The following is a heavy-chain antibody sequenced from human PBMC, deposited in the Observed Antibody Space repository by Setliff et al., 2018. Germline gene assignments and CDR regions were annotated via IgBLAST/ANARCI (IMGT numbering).Heavy chain of an antibody. CDR3: ARDHGGAAPYYYYYMDV. D-gene: IGHD3-16*01. Sequence: NPSETLSLTCTVSGGSISSGGYYWSWIRQHPGKGLEWIGYIYYSGSTYYNPSLKSRVTISVDTSKNQFSLKLSSVTAADTAVYYCARDHGGAAPYYYYYMDVWGKGTTVTVS. CDR1: GGSISSGGYY. J-gene: IGHJ6*03. V-gene: IGHV4-31*03. CDR2: IYYSGST.